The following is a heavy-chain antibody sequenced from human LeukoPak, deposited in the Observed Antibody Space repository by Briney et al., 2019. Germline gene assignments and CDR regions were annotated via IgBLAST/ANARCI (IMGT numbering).Heavy chain of an antibody. CDR1: GFTFSGYS. CDR2: ISSSSTYI. J-gene: IGHJ4*02. V-gene: IGHV3-21*01. D-gene: IGHD3-22*01. Sequence: GGSLRLSCTASGFTFSGYSMNWVRQAPGKGLEWVSSISSSSTYIHYADSVKGRFTISRDNAKNSLYLQMNSLRAEDTAVYYCTSRGINYYDSGGFTYWGQGTLVTVSS. CDR3: TSRGINYYDSGGFTY.